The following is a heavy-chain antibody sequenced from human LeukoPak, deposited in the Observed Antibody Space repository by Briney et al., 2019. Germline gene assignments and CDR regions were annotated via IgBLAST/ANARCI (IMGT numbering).Heavy chain of an antibody. D-gene: IGHD3-3*01. J-gene: IGHJ6*03. Sequence: SETLSLTCTVSGGSISSYYWSWIRQPPGKGLEWIGYIYYSGSTNYNPSLKSRVTISVDTSKNQFSLKPSSVTAADTAVYYCARVGLDFWGGPSYYYYMDVWGKGTTVTVSS. CDR1: GGSISSYY. V-gene: IGHV4-59*01. CDR3: ARVGLDFWGGPSYYYYMDV. CDR2: IYYSGST.